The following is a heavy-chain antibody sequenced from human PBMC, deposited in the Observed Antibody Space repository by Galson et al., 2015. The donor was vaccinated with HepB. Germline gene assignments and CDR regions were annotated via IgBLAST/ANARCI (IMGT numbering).Heavy chain of an antibody. Sequence: SLRLSCAASGFTFSSYAMHWVRQAPGKGLEYVSAISSNGGSTYYANSVKGRFTISRDNSKNTLYLQMGSLRAEDMAVYYCARVMEWELLFGAFDYWGQGTLVTVSS. J-gene: IGHJ4*02. V-gene: IGHV3-64*01. CDR1: GFTFSSYA. CDR3: ARVMEWELLFGAFDY. CDR2: ISSNGGST. D-gene: IGHD1-26*01.